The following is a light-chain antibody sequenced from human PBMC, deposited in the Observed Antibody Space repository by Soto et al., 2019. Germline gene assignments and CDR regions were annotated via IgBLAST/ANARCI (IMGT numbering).Light chain of an antibody. Sequence: QSVLTQPASVSGSPGQSLTISCTGTSSDVGSYNLVSWYQLHPGKAPKFIIYEGTKRPSGVSNRFSRSKSGNTASLTISGLQAEDEGDYYCCSYAGSSTYVIFGGGTKLTVL. J-gene: IGLJ2*01. V-gene: IGLV2-23*01. CDR1: SSDVGSYNL. CDR2: EGT. CDR3: CSYAGSSTYVI.